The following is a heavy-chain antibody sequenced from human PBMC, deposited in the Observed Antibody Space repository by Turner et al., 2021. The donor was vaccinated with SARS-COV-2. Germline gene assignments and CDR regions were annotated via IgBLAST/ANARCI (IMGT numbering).Heavy chain of an antibody. D-gene: IGHD5-12*01. V-gene: IGHV1-69*06. J-gene: IGHJ4*02. Sequence: QVQLVQSGAEVKKPGSLVKVSCKASGGHFSSYVIRWVRQAPGQGLEWMGGIIPCFGTANYAQKFQGRVTITADKSTITAYMELSSLRSEDTAVYYCARDLGYSGYGASPYFDYWGQGTLVTVSS. CDR3: ARDLGYSGYGASPYFDY. CDR2: IIPCFGTA. CDR1: GGHFSSYV.